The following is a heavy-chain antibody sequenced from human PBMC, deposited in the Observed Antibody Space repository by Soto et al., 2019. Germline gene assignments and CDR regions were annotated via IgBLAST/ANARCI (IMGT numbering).Heavy chain of an antibody. D-gene: IGHD3-16*01. J-gene: IGHJ4*02. CDR2: TSYDGSNN. CDR1: GFTFRSYV. V-gene: IGHV3-33*05. CDR3: ARWGTSGGLDV. Sequence: QVQLVESGGGVVQPGTSLRLSCVGSGFTFRSYVIHWVRQAPGKGLEWVALTSYDGSNNFYGDSVKGRFTISRHNSRNIVELQMDSLLFAETAIYYCARWGTSGGLDVWGQGALVSVSS.